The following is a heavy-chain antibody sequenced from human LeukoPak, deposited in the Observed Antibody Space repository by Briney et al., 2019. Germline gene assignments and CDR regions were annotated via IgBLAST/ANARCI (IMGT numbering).Heavy chain of an antibody. V-gene: IGHV3-21*06. CDR1: GFIFSLYN. CDR2: IGGSGSAT. CDR3: AKDKFDYDSTGYPYDY. J-gene: IGHJ4*02. Sequence: PGGSLRFSCEASGFIFSLYNMNWVRQAPGQGLEWVSSIGGSGSATFYADSVRGRFTVSRDNAKNSLFLQLNSLRAEDSAVYYCAKDKFDYDSTGYPYDYWGQGVLVTVSS. D-gene: IGHD3-22*01.